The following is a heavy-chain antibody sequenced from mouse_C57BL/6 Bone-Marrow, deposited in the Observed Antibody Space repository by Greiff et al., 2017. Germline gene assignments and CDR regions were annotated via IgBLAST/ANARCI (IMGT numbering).Heavy chain of an antibody. D-gene: IGHD1-1*01. CDR3: ARRGLTTVVAPYYFDY. CDR1: GYTFTSYW. Sequence: QVQLQQPGAELVRPGTSVKLSCKASGYTFTSYWMHWVKQRPGQGLEWIGVIDPSDSYTNYNQKFKGKATLTVDTSSSTAYMQLSSLTSEDSAVYYCARRGLTTVVAPYYFDYGGKGTTLTVSS. CDR2: IDPSDSYT. V-gene: IGHV1-59*01. J-gene: IGHJ2*01.